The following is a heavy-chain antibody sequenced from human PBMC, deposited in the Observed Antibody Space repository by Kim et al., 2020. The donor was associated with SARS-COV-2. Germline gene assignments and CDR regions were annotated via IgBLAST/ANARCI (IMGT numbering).Heavy chain of an antibody. J-gene: IGHJ4*02. D-gene: IGHD5-12*01. CDR3: ARFYLGNIVATAGFDY. V-gene: IGHV3-21*01. Sequence: GGSLRLSCAASGFTFSSYSMNWVRQAPGKGLEWVSSISSSSYIYYADSVKGRFTISRDNAKNSLYLQMNSLRAEDTAVYYCARFYLGNIVATAGFDYWGQGTLVTVSS. CDR1: GFTFSSYS. CDR2: ISSSSYI.